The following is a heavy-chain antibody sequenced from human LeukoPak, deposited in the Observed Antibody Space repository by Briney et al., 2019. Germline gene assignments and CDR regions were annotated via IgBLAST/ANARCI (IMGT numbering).Heavy chain of an antibody. CDR2: MNNGPGAT. J-gene: IGHJ6*02. Sequence: GGSLRLSCAASGFSFSTSPMSWVRQPPGKGLEWVSAMNNGPGATFYRDSVRGRFTISRDDSKSTLYLQMNSLRAEDTGTYYCAKTHHDLLDVWGQGTTVTVSS. CDR3: AKTHHDLLDV. CDR1: GFSFSTSP. D-gene: IGHD1-14*01. V-gene: IGHV3-23*01.